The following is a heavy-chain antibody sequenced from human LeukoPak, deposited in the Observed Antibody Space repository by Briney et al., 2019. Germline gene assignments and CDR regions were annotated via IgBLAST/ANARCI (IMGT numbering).Heavy chain of an antibody. V-gene: IGHV1-69*06. CDR2: IIPIFGTA. J-gene: IGHJ6*03. D-gene: IGHD6-13*01. CDR1: GGTFSSYA. CDR3: ARGPKSSSWYPLYYYYYMDV. Sequence: GSSVKVSCKASGGTFSSYAISWVRQAPGQGLEWMGGIIPIFGTANYAQKFQGRVTITADKSTSTAYMELSSLRSEDTAVYYCARGPKSSSWYPLYYYYYMDVWGKGTTVTVSS.